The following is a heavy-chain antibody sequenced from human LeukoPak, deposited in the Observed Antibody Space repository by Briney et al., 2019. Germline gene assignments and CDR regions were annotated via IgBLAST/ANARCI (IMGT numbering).Heavy chain of an antibody. J-gene: IGHJ3*02. Sequence: PGGSLRLPCAASGFTFSSYWMHWVRQAPGKGLVWVSRINSDGTSTNYADSVKGRLTISRDNAKNTPYLQINSLRAEDTAVYFCARARFPAFDIWGQGTMVTVSS. V-gene: IGHV3-74*01. CDR1: GFTFSSYW. CDR2: INSDGTST. CDR3: ARARFPAFDI.